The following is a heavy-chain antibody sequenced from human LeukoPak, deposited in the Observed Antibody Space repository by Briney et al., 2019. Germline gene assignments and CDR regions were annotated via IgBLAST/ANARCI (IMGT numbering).Heavy chain of an antibody. CDR3: ASFEVQLITVVAASQDY. D-gene: IGHD2-15*01. J-gene: IGHJ4*02. CDR1: GYTFTGYY. Sequence: SVKVSCKASGYTFTGYYMHWVRQAPGQGLEWMGWINPNSGGTNYAQKFQGRVTMTRDTSISTAYMELSRLRSDDTAVYYCASFEVQLITVVAASQDYWGQGTLVAVSS. V-gene: IGHV1-2*02. CDR2: INPNSGGT.